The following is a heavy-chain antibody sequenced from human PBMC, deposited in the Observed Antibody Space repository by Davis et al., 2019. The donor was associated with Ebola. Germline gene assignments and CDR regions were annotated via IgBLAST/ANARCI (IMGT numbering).Heavy chain of an antibody. V-gene: IGHV1-46*01. D-gene: IGHD2-8*01. CDR1: GYTFTSYF. CDR3: ARGGGRYCTNGVCYGLWFDP. Sequence: AASVKVSCKASGYTFTSYFMHWVRQAPGQGLEWMGRINPNSGGTSYAQKFQGRVTMTRDTSTSTVYMELSSLRSDDTAVYYCARGGGRYCTNGVCYGLWFDPWGQGTLVTVSS. CDR2: INPNSGGT. J-gene: IGHJ5*02.